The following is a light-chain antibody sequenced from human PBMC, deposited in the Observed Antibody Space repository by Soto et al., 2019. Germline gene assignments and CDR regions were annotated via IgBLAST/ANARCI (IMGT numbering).Light chain of an antibody. V-gene: IGLV3-27*01. CDR3: YSAADNTGI. Sequence: SSELTQPSSVSVSPGQTARLTCSGDVLARKNARWFQHKPGQAPLLVIYKNSERPSGIPERFSGSTSGTTATLTISGAHIEDEADYYCYSAADNTGIFGGGTKLTVL. J-gene: IGLJ2*01. CDR1: VLARKN. CDR2: KNS.